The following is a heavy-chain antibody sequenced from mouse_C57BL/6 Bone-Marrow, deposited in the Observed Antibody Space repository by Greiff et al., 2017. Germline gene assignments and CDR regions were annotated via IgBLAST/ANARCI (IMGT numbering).Heavy chain of an antibody. CDR2: INPSSGYT. D-gene: IGHD2-4*01. Sequence: QVQLQQSGAELAKPGASVKLSCKASVYTFTSYWMHWVKQRPGQGLEWIGYINPSSGYTKYNQKFQDKATLPADKSSSTAYMQLSSLTYEDSAVXYCARSYYDYDGKGYWLQGTTLTVAS. CDR1: VYTFTSYW. V-gene: IGHV1-7*01. J-gene: IGHJ2*01. CDR3: ARSYYDYDGKGY.